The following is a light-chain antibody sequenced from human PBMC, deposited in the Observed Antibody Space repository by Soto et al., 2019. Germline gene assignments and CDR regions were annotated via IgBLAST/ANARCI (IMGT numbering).Light chain of an antibody. J-gene: IGLJ1*01. CDR1: SSNIGNNF. V-gene: IGLV1-51*01. CDR2: DNN. CDR3: GSWDSSLTDV. Sequence: QSLLTQAPSVSAATGQKVTISCSGSSSNIGNNFVSWDQRLPGTAPKLLIYDNNKRPSGIHDRFPGSQSGPSANLAISGLQTGDEAVYYCGSWDSSLTDVFGTGTKVNVL.